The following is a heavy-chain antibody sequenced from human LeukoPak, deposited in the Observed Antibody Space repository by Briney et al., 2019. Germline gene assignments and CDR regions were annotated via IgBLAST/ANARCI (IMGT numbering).Heavy chain of an antibody. V-gene: IGHV1-8*01. CDR3: MRLFVQEPSGWFDP. CDR1: GYTFSSHE. D-gene: IGHD3-10*01. J-gene: IGHJ5*02. Sequence: ASVKVSCKTSGYTFSSHEINWVRQPPGQGLEWMGWMNPNSGNTAYAQKFQGRVTMTRDVSIRTAYMELSSLRSEDTAVYYCMRLFVQEPSGWFDPWGQGTLVTVS. CDR2: MNPNSGNT.